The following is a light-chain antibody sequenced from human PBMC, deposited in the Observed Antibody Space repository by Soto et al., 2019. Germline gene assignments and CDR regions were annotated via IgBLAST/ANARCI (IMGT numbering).Light chain of an antibody. J-gene: IGKJ2*01. Sequence: EIVLTQSPGSLSLSPGDRATLSCRASQSVSSASLAWYQHKPGQAPRLLIYGASSRATGMPDRFSGSGSGTDFTLTISRLEPEDFAVYYCQLYSGSPMYTFGQGTRLDIK. V-gene: IGKV3-20*01. CDR1: QSVSSAS. CDR3: QLYSGSPMYT. CDR2: GAS.